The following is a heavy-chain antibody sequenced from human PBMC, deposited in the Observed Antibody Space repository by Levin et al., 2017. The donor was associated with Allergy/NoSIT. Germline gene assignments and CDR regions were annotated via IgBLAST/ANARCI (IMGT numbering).Heavy chain of an antibody. J-gene: IGHJ4*02. CDR1: GFTFSSYA. CDR2: ISYDGSNK. CDR3: ARDREIIYDFWSGYLFY. D-gene: IGHD3-3*01. V-gene: IGHV3-30-3*01. Sequence: SGGSLRLSCAASGFTFSSYAMHWVRQAPGKGLEWVAVISYDGSNKYYADSVKGRFTISRDNSKNTLYLQMYSLRAEDTAVYYCARDREIIYDFWSGYLFYWGQGTLVTVSS.